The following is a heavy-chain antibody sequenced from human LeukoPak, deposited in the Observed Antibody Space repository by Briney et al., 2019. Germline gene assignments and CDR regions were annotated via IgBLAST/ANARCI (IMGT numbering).Heavy chain of an antibody. V-gene: IGHV3-11*04. CDR3: ARRYCSGGSYYIRH. Sequence: PVGSLRLSCAASGFTFSYYYMSWIRQAPGKGLEWVSYISSSGSTIYYADSVKGRFTISRDNAKNSLYLQMNSLRAEDTAVYYCARRYCSGGSYYIRHWGNGTLVIVSS. J-gene: IGHJ1*01. D-gene: IGHD2-15*01. CDR1: GFTFSYYY. CDR2: ISSSGSTI.